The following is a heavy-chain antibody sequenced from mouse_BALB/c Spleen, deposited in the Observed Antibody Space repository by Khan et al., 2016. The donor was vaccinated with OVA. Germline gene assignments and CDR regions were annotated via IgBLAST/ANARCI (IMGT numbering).Heavy chain of an antibody. CDR2: IRNKAKGYTT. Sequence: EVELVESGGGLVQPGGSLRLSCATSGFTFTDYYMSWVRQPPGKSLEWLGFIRNKAKGYTTEYSAPVKGRLTISSDNHQNIGYLQMNTLRADDSAAYYCARETVVDVYWYFDVWGAGTTVTVSS. CDR1: GFTFTDYY. V-gene: IGHV7-3*02. CDR3: ARETVVDVYWYFDV. J-gene: IGHJ1*01. D-gene: IGHD1-1*01.